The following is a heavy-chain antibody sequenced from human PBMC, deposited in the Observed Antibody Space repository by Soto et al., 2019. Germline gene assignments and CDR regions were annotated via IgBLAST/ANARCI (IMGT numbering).Heavy chain of an antibody. D-gene: IGHD3-3*01. J-gene: IGHJ6*02. CDR3: ARVPYYDFWSGYYSHSLYPYYYGRDG. V-gene: IGHV4-59*01. Sequence: SXTKSLTCAVSGGTLSSYYWSWIRPTKGKGLEWIGYIYYSGITNYNPSLKSRVTISVDTSKNQFSLKLSSVTAADTAVYYCARVPYYDFWSGYYSHSLYPYYYGRDGWGQGTTVTVS. CDR2: IYYSGIT. CDR1: GGTLSSYY.